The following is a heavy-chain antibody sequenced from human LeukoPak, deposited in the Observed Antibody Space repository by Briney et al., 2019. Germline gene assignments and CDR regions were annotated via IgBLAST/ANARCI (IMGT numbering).Heavy chain of an antibody. V-gene: IGHV4-34*01. CDR3: ARHQPGITMVRAVIVTHYYYYYMDV. D-gene: IGHD3-10*01. Sequence: PSETLSLTCAVYGGSFSGYYWSWIRQPPGKGLEWIGEINHSGSTNYNPSLKSRVTISVDTSKNQFSLKLSSVTAADTAVYYRARHQPGITMVRAVIVTHYYYYYMDVWGKGTTVTVSS. CDR2: INHSGST. J-gene: IGHJ6*03. CDR1: GGSFSGYY.